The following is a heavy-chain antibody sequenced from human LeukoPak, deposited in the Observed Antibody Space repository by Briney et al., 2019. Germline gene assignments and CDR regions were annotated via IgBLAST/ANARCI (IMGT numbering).Heavy chain of an antibody. CDR3: TPLPPMVRGVRTGLLFDP. D-gene: IGHD3-10*01. CDR1: GYTLTELS. V-gene: IGHV1-24*01. Sequence: ASVKVSRKVSGYTLTELSMHWVRQAPGKGLEWMGGFDPEDGETIYAQKFQGGVTMTEDTSTDTAYMELSSLRSEDTAVYYCTPLPPMVRGVRTGLLFDPWGQGTLVTVSS. J-gene: IGHJ5*02. CDR2: FDPEDGET.